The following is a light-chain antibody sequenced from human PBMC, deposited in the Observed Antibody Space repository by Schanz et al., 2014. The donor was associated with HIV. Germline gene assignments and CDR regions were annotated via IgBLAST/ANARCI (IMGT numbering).Light chain of an antibody. CDR3: QQLNSYPIT. V-gene: IGKV1-5*03. Sequence: DIQMTQSPSTLSASVGDRVTLTCRASQSISGRLAWYQQKPGKAPKYLIYKASSLQYGVPSRFSGSGSGTDFTLTISSLQPEDFGSYYCQQLNSYPITFGQGTRLEIK. J-gene: IGKJ5*01. CDR1: QSISGR. CDR2: KAS.